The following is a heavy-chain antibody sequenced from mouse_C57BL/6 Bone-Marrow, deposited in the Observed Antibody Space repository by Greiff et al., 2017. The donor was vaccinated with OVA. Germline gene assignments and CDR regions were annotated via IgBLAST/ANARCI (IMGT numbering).Heavy chain of an antibody. D-gene: IGHD1-1*01. CDR2: IHPNSGST. CDR3: ARFFITTVVAFDY. V-gene: IGHV1-64*01. CDR1: GYTFTSYW. J-gene: IGHJ2*01. Sequence: VQLQQPGAELVKPGASVKLSCKASGYTFTSYWMHWVKQRPGQGLEWIGMIHPNSGSTNYNEKFKSKGTLTVEKSSSTAYMQLSSLTSDDSAVYYCARFFITTVVAFDYWGQGTTLTVSS.